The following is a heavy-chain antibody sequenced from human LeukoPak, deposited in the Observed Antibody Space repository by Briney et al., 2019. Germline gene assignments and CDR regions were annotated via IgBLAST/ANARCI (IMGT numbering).Heavy chain of an antibody. CDR1: GFTFSSYA. D-gene: IGHD6-19*01. Sequence: GGSLRLSCAASGFTFSSYAMSCVRQAPGKGLEWVSAISGSGGSTYYADSVKGRFTISRDNSKNTLYLQMNSLRAEDTAVYYCSKDFGIGDGSGWCYFDYWGQGTLVTVS. CDR3: SKDFGIGDGSGWCYFDY. V-gene: IGHV3-23*01. CDR2: ISGSGGST. J-gene: IGHJ4*02.